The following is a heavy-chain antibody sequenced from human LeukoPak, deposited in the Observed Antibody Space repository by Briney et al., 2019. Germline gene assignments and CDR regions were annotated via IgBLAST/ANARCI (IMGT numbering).Heavy chain of an antibody. D-gene: IGHD3-10*01. J-gene: IGHJ4*02. Sequence: GGSLRPSCAASGFSFSTYAMNWVRQAPGKGLEWVSSISPSSTYIYYADSWKGRFTISRDNAKSSLYLQMNSLRAEDTAVYYCVRGRIPMVVMGEFDYWGQGTLVTVSS. CDR3: VRGRIPMVVMGEFDY. CDR1: GFSFSTYA. V-gene: IGHV3-21*01. CDR2: ISPSSTYI.